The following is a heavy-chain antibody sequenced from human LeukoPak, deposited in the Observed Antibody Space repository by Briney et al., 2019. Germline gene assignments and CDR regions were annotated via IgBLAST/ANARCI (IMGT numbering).Heavy chain of an antibody. CDR1: GFTFRNVW. Sequence: GGSLRPSCTASGFTFRNVWMTWVRQAPGKGLEWIGRIQTITDGGTTDYAAPVRGRFTISRDDSKNTLYLQMNSLKTEDTAVYYCTSTLGYWGQGTLVIVSS. J-gene: IGHJ4*02. CDR2: IQTITDGGTT. CDR3: TSTLGY. V-gene: IGHV3-15*01. D-gene: IGHD3-16*01.